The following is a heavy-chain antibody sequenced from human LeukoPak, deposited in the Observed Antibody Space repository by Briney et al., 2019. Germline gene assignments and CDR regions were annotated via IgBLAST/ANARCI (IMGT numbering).Heavy chain of an antibody. D-gene: IGHD1-26*01. J-gene: IGHJ5*01. V-gene: IGHV4-59*01. CDR1: SGSFKRYS. CDR3: AREAVSVYGERRNCFDS. Sequence: PSEALSLTCTVSSGSFKRYSWSWIRQPPGKGLEWLGLINYSGNTNYSPSLKSRVTISIYTSRNQFSLRLNLVTAADTAVYYCAREAVSVYGERRNCFDSWGQGSLVIVSS. CDR2: INYSGNT.